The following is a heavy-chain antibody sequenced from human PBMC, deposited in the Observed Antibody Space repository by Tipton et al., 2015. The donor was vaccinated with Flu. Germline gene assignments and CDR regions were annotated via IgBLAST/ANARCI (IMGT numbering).Heavy chain of an antibody. CDR2: MLYSGST. V-gene: IGHV4-39*07. Sequence: TLSLTCTVSGGSISTSSYYWGWIRQPPGKGLEWIGSMLYSGSTYINWSLKSRVTISVDTSKNQFSLKLSSVTAADTAVYYCARWNGYNCLDYWGQGTLVTVSS. CDR1: GGSISTSSYY. CDR3: ARWNGYNCLDY. D-gene: IGHD5-24*01. J-gene: IGHJ4*02.